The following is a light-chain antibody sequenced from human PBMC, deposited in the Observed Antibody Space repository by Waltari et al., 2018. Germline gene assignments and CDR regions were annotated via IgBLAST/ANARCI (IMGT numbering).Light chain of an antibody. J-gene: IGLJ3*02. CDR2: YVS. CDR1: SSDVGGYDF. CDR3: CSHAGSVTFWV. Sequence: QSALTQPRSVSGPPGQSVTIPCTGTSSDVGGYDFLSWYQQHPGKAPKLIMYYVSQRPSGVPDRFSGSKSGNTASLTITGLQAEDEAEYYCCSHAGSVTFWVFGGGTKVTVL. V-gene: IGLV2-11*01.